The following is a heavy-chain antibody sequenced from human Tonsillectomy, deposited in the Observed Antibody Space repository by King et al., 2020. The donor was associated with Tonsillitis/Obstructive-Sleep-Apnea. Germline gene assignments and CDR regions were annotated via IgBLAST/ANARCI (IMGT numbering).Heavy chain of an antibody. CDR2: INHSGST. V-gene: IGHV4-34*01. Sequence: QVQLQQWGAGLLKPSETLSLTCAVYGGSFSGYYWSWIRQPPGKGLEWIGEINHSGSTNYNPSLKSRVTISVDTSKNQFSLKLSSVTAADTAVYYCARGDYDSSGYRDAFDIWGQGTMVTVSS. CDR3: ARGDYDSSGYRDAFDI. CDR1: GGSFSGYY. D-gene: IGHD3-22*01. J-gene: IGHJ3*02.